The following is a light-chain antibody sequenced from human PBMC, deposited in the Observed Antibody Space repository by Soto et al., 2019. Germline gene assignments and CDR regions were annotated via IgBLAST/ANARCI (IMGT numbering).Light chain of an antibody. Sequence: QSALTQPASVSGSPGQSITISCTGTSSDVGGFLYVSWFQQNPGKAPKLMIYAVSNRPSGISNRFSGSKSGNTASLTISGLQAEDEADYYCSSYSSSSTLVVFGGGTKVTVL. CDR2: AVS. CDR3: SSYSSSSTLVV. CDR1: SSDVGGFLY. V-gene: IGLV2-14*01. J-gene: IGLJ2*01.